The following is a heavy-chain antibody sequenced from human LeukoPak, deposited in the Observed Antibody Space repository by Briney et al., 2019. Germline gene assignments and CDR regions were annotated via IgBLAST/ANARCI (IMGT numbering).Heavy chain of an antibody. D-gene: IGHD3-10*01. Sequence: GGSLRLSCAASGFTFSSYAMSWVRQAPEKGLEWVSAISGSGGSTYYADPVKGRFTISRDNSKNTLYLQMNSLRAEDTAVYYCAKRNYGSGSSGAFDIWGQGTMVTVSS. CDR2: ISGSGGST. CDR3: AKRNYGSGSSGAFDI. CDR1: GFTFSSYA. V-gene: IGHV3-23*01. J-gene: IGHJ3*02.